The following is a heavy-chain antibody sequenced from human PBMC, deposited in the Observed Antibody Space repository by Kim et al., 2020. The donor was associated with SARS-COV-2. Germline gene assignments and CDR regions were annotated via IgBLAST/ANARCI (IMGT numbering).Heavy chain of an antibody. CDR2: IYHSGST. Sequence: SETLSLTCTVSGYSISSGYYWGWIRQPPGKGLEWIGSIYHSGSTYYNPSLKSRVTISVDTSKNQFSLKLSSVTAADTAVYYCAHGDMVVVVNNAFDIWGQGTMVTVSS. D-gene: IGHD2-15*01. V-gene: IGHV4-38-2*02. CDR1: GYSISSGYY. J-gene: IGHJ3*02. CDR3: AHGDMVVVVNNAFDI.